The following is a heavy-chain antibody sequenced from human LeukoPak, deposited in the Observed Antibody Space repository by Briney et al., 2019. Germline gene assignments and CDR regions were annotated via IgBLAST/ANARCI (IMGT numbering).Heavy chain of an antibody. Sequence: GGSLRLSCAASGFTFSSCVMSWVRQAPGKGLEWISAISKSGDSTYYADSVKGRFTISRDNSKNTLYLQMNSLRAEDTAVYYCAGYYDSSGYYPDYWGQGTLVTVSS. J-gene: IGHJ4*02. D-gene: IGHD3-22*01. CDR3: AGYYDSSGYYPDY. CDR2: ISKSGDST. V-gene: IGHV3-23*01. CDR1: GFTFSSCV.